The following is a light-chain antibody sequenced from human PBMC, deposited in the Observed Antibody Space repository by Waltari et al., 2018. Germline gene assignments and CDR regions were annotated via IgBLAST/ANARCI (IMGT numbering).Light chain of an antibody. V-gene: IGKV1-9*01. CDR1: QDINSY. CDR2: AAS. Sequence: DIQLTQSPSFLSASVGDRVTITCRASQDINSYLAWYQQKPGKAPKFLMYAASTLQTAVPSRFSGSGSGTDFTLTINSLLPEDSATYYCQQLHDYPRVTFGGGTKVEIK. CDR3: QQLHDYPRVT. J-gene: IGKJ4*01.